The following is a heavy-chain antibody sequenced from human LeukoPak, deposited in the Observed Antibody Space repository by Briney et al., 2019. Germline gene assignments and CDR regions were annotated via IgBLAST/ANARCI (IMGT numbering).Heavy chain of an antibody. D-gene: IGHD3-3*01. J-gene: IGHJ6*02. CDR3: ARQGRSGYDFWSGYYLDV. V-gene: IGHV4-59*08. CDR2: AST. Sequence: ASTNYTPSLKSRLTISVDTSKTQFSLKLSSVTAADTAVYYCARQGRSGYDFWSGYYLDVWGQGTTVTVSS.